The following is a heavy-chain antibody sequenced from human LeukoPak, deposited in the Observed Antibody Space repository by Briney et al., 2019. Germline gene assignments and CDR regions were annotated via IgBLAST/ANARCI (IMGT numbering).Heavy chain of an antibody. D-gene: IGHD3-3*01. Sequence: ASVKVSCKASGGTFSSYAISWVRQAPGQGLEWMGGIIPIFGTANYAQKFRGRVTITADESTSTAYMELSSLRSEDTAVYYCASTIFGVVTQYWYFDYWGQGTLVTVSS. J-gene: IGHJ4*02. CDR2: IIPIFGTA. V-gene: IGHV1-69*13. CDR1: GGTFSSYA. CDR3: ASTIFGVVTQYWYFDY.